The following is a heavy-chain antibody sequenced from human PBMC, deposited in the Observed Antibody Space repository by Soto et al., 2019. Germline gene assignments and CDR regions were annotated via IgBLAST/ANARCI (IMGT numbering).Heavy chain of an antibody. CDR1: GGSISSGGYY. CDR2: IYYSGST. Sequence: SETLSLTCTVSGGSISSGGYYWSWIRQHPEKGLEWIGYIYYSGSTYYNPSLKSRVTISVDTSKNQFSLKLSSVTAADTAVYYCARVDYGGNWFDPWGQGTLVTVSS. D-gene: IGHD4-17*01. CDR3: ARVDYGGNWFDP. J-gene: IGHJ5*02. V-gene: IGHV4-31*03.